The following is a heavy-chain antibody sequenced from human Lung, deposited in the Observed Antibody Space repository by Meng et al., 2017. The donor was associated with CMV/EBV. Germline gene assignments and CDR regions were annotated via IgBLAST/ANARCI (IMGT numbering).Heavy chain of an antibody. V-gene: IGHV3-23*01. J-gene: IGHJ4*02. CDR3: ATVLTLGERSD. CDR2: ISGSGVST. CDR1: GFTFSTYA. D-gene: IGHD3-16*01. Sequence: GESLKISCTASGFTFSTYAMSWVRQAPGKGLEWVSGISGSGVSTYYADSVKGRFTISRDNSKNTLYLQMNSLRAEDTAIYYCATVLTLGERSDWGQGTLVTVSS.